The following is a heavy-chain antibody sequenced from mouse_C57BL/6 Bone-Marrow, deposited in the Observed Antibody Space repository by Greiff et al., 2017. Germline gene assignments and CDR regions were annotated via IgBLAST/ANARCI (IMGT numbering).Heavy chain of an antibody. CDR2: INPNNGGT. CDR3: APIYYDGSRYFDV. Sequence: EVQLQQSGPALVKPGASVQISCKASGYTFTDYYMNWVKQSHGKSLEWIGDINPNNGGTSYNQKFKGKATLTVDQSSSTAYMELRSLTSEDSAVYYCAPIYYDGSRYFDVRGTGTTVTVSS. J-gene: IGHJ1*03. CDR1: GYTFTDYY. D-gene: IGHD1-1*01. V-gene: IGHV1-26*01.